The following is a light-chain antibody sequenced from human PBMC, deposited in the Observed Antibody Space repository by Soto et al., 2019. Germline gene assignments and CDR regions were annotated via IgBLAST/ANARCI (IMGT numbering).Light chain of an antibody. J-gene: IGKJ2*01. CDR2: GTS. CDR3: QQYGSSPLYT. V-gene: IGKV3-20*01. Sequence: EGVLTQSPGTLSLSPGERVTLSCRASQSVSSRYLAWYQQKPGQAPRLVIYGTSTRATGIPDRFSGSGSGTDFTFTISRLEPEDFAVYYCQQYGSSPLYTFGQGTKLEIK. CDR1: QSVSSRY.